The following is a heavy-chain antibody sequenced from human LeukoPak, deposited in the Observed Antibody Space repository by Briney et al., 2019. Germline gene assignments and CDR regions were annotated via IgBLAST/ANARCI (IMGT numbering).Heavy chain of an antibody. J-gene: IGHJ3*02. CDR2: IHHSGST. D-gene: IGHD2-2*01. CDR3: ARVSSRGSDAFDI. Sequence: SGTLSLTCAVSGGSISSTNWWSWVRQPPGKGLEWIGEIHHSGSTNYNPSLRSRVTISVDTSKNQFCMKLRSVTAADTAVYYCARVSSRGSDAFDIWGQGTMVTVSS. CDR1: GGSISSTNW. V-gene: IGHV4-4*02.